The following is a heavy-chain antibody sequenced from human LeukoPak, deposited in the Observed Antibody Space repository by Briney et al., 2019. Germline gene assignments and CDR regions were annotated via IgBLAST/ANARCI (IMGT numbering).Heavy chain of an antibody. CDR3: AKGLDSSGYSKYYFDS. Sequence: GGSLRLSCTASGFTFSSYAMSWVRQAPGKGLEWVSALSGSGGSTYYADSVKGRFAISRDNSQNTLSLQMNSLRAEDTAVYYCAKGLDSSGYSKYYFDSWGQGTLVTVSA. V-gene: IGHV3-23*01. CDR1: GFTFSSYA. D-gene: IGHD3-22*01. J-gene: IGHJ4*02. CDR2: LSGSGGST.